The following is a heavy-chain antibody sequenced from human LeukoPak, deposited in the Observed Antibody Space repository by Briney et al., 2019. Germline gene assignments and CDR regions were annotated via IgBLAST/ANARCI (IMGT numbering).Heavy chain of an antibody. CDR2: ITSGSSNI. D-gene: IGHD3-9*01. V-gene: IGHV3-48*01. CDR3: TTLNFHDK. J-gene: IGHJ4*02. Sequence: GGSLRLSCAASGFAFSSFAMSWVRQAPGKGLEWISYITSGSSNIYYADSVKGRFIMSRDDAKNSVYLQMNSLRAEDTAFYYCTTLNFHDKWGQGTLVTVSS. CDR1: GFAFSSFA.